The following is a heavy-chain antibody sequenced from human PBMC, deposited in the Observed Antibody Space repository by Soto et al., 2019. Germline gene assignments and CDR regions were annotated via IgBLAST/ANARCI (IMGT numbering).Heavy chain of an antibody. V-gene: IGHV3-49*03. D-gene: IGHD2-2*01. Sequence: HPGGSLRLSCTASGFTFGDYAMSWFRQAPGKGLEWVGFIRSKAYGGTTEYAASVKGRFTISRDDSKSIAYLQMNSLKTEDTAVYYCTRDSAQLLSAEYFQHWGQGTLVTVSS. J-gene: IGHJ1*01. CDR3: TRDSAQLLSAEYFQH. CDR1: GFTFGDYA. CDR2: IRSKAYGGTT.